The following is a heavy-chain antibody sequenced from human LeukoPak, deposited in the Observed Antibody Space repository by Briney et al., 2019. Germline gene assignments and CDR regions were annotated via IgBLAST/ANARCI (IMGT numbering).Heavy chain of an antibody. CDR2: TIPIFGTA. Sequence: SVKVSCKASGGTFSSYAISWVRQAPGQGLEWMGRTIPIFGTANYAQKFQGRVTITTDESTSTAYMELSRLRSEDTAVNYCARDGCSGGSCYPDKAYYYYYMDVWGKGTTVTVSS. CDR1: GGTFSSYA. CDR3: ARDGCSGGSCYPDKAYYYYYMDV. J-gene: IGHJ6*03. D-gene: IGHD2-15*01. V-gene: IGHV1-69*05.